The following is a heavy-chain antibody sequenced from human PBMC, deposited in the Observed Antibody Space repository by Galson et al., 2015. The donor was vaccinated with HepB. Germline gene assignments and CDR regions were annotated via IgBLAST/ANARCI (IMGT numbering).Heavy chain of an antibody. CDR3: ARDRAPYNWFDP. J-gene: IGHJ5*02. V-gene: IGHV1-69*04. CDR1: GGTFSSYA. CDR2: IIPILGIA. Sequence: SVKVSCKASGGTFSSYAISWVRQAPGQGLEWMGRIIPILGIANYAQKFQGRVTITADKSTSTAYMELSSLRSEDTAVYYCARDRAPYNWFDPWGQGTLVTVSS.